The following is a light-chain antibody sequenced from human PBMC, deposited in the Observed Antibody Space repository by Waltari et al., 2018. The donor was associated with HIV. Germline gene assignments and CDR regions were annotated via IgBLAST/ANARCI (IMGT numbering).Light chain of an antibody. V-gene: IGLV2-8*01. CDR1: SSDVCAYNY. CDR3: ASHAGSKDV. Sequence: QSALTQPPSASGSPGQSVTISCTGTSSDVCAYNYVSWFQQHPGKAPKLMIYDVTKRPSGVPDRFSGSKSGNTASLTVSGLQAEDEADYYCASHAGSKDVFGGGTRLTVL. CDR2: DVT. J-gene: IGLJ2*01.